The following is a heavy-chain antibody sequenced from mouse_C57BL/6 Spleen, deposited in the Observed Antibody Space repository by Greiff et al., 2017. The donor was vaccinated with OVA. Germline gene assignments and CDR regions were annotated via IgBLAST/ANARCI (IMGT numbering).Heavy chain of an antibody. CDR2: INYDGSST. Sequence: DVMLVESEGGLVQPGSSMKLSCTASGFTFSDYYMAWVRQVPEKGLEWVANINYDGSSTYYLDSLKSRFIISRDNAKNILYLKMSSLKSEDTATYYCARNSYYAMDYWGQGTSVTVSS. CDR3: ARNSYYAMDY. V-gene: IGHV5-16*01. J-gene: IGHJ4*01. CDR1: GFTFSDYY.